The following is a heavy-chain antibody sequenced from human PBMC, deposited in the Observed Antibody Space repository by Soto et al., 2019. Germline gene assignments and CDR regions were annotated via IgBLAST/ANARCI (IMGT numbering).Heavy chain of an antibody. CDR3: ARDGGRVVGATTCYFDY. J-gene: IGHJ4*02. CDR1: GFTFSSYA. V-gene: IGHV3-30-3*01. D-gene: IGHD1-26*01. Sequence: GGSLRLSCAASGFTFSSYAMHWVRQAPGKGLEWVAVISYGGSNKYYADSVKGRFTISRDNSKNTLYLQMNSLRAEDTAVYYCARDGGRVVGATTCYFDYWGQGTLVTVSS. CDR2: ISYGGSNK.